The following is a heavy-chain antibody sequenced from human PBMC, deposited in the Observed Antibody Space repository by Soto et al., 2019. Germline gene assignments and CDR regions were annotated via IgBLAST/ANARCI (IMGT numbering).Heavy chain of an antibody. D-gene: IGHD3-22*01. J-gene: IGHJ4*02. CDR1: GFMFRDYV. CDR3: AKAPDYDTTGFYSDS. Sequence: LRLSCVGSGFMFRDYVMTWVRQVPGTGLEWVSAISGSGIYTYYADSVKGRFTISRDNSQNTVFLQMDSLRGEDTALYYCAKAPDYDTTGFYSDSWGQGTLVTVSS. V-gene: IGHV3-23*01. CDR2: ISGSGIYT.